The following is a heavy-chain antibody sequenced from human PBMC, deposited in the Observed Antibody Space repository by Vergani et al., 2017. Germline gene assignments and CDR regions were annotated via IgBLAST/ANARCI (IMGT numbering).Heavy chain of an antibody. CDR1: GFTFSSYG. Sequence: QVQLVESGGGVVQPGRSLRLSCAASGFTFSSYGMHWVRQAPGKGLEWVAVISYDGSNKYYADSVKGRFTISRDNSKNTLYLQMNSLRAEDTAVYYCAKDPLWFGELSGGYFDYWGQGTLVTASS. V-gene: IGHV3-30*18. CDR2: ISYDGSNK. CDR3: AKDPLWFGELSGGYFDY. J-gene: IGHJ4*02. D-gene: IGHD3-10*01.